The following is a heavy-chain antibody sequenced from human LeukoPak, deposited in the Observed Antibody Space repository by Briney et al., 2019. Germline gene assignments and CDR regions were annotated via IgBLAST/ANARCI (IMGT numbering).Heavy chain of an antibody. Sequence: PGGSLRLSCAASGFNFSSYCMNWVRQAPGKGLEWVSYISSSSAYIYYADSVKGRITISRDNANKSLYLQMNSLRAEDTAVYFSGRGTAGELDYWGQGTLVTVSS. V-gene: IGHV3-21*01. CDR3: GRGTAGELDY. CDR1: GFNFSSYC. D-gene: IGHD5-18*01. CDR2: ISSSSAYI. J-gene: IGHJ4*02.